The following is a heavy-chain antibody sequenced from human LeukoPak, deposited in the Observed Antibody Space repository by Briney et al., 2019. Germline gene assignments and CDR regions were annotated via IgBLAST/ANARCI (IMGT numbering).Heavy chain of an antibody. D-gene: IGHD1-26*01. CDR1: GYTFTGYY. J-gene: IGHJ6*02. Sequence: ASVKVSCKASGYTFTGYYMHWVRQAPGQGLEWMGWINPNSGGTNHAQKFQGRVTMTRDTSISTAYMELSRLRSYDTAVYYCARVFHRRELLYYYYGMDVWGQGTTVTVSS. CDR3: ARVFHRRELLYYYYGMDV. CDR2: INPNSGGT. V-gene: IGHV1-2*02.